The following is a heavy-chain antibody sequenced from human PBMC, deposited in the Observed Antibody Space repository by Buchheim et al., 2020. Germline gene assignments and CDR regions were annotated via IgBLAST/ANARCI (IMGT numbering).Heavy chain of an antibody. CDR3: ARGSRSSGWRYNWFDP. D-gene: IGHD6-19*01. CDR1: GFTFSSYA. J-gene: IGHJ5*02. V-gene: IGHV3-30-3*01. CDR2: ISYDGSNK. Sequence: QVQLVESGGGVVQPGRSLRLSCAASGFTFSSYAMHWVRQAPGKGLAWVAVISYDGSNKYYADSVKGRLTISRDNSKNTLNLQMNSLRAEDTAVYYCARGSRSSGWRYNWFDPWGQGTL.